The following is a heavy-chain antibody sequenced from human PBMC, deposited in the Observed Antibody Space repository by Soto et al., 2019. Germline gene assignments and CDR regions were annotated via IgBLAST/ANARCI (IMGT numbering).Heavy chain of an antibody. J-gene: IGHJ4*02. CDR3: ANSLYPADYFHY. V-gene: IGHV2-5*02. CDR1: GFSLSTSGVG. D-gene: IGHD3-16*02. Sequence: CGPPLGNPTHTLTLTCTFSGFSLSTSGVGVGWIRQPPGKALEWLALIYWDDDKRYSPSLKSRLTITKDTSKNQVVLTMTNMDTVDTATYDGANSLYPADYFHYCGQGTLVTLSP. CDR2: IYWDDDK.